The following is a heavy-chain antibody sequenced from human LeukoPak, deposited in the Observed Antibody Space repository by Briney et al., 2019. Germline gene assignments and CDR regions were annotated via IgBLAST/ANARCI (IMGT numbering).Heavy chain of an antibody. CDR3: AKDSRGSYGNGYFDY. V-gene: IGHV3-23*01. D-gene: IGHD1-26*01. CDR2: ISGSGGST. CDR1: GFTFSSYA. Sequence: GESLRLSCAASGFTFSSYAMSWVRQAPGKGLEWVSAISGSGGSTYYADSVKGRFTISRDNSKNTLYLQMNSLRAEDTAVYYCAKDSRGSYGNGYFDYWGQGTLVTVSS. J-gene: IGHJ4*02.